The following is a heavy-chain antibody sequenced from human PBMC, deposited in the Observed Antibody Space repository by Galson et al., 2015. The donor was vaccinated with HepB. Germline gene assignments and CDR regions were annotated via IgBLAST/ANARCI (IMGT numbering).Heavy chain of an antibody. J-gene: IGHJ6*03. CDR3: ARDSPLGGNFWSGYYVHYYYYYYMDV. CDR1: GYTFTSYA. D-gene: IGHD3-3*01. V-gene: IGHV7-4-1*02. CDR2: INTNTGNP. Sequence: SVKVSCKASGYTFTSYAMNWVRQAPGQGLEWMGWINTNTGNPTYAQGFTGRFVFSLDTSVSTAYLQISSLKAEDTAVYYCARDSPLGGNFWSGYYVHYYYYYYMDVWGKGTTVTVSS.